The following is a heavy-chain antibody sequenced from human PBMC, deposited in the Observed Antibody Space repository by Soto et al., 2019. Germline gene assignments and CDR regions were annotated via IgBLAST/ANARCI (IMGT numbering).Heavy chain of an antibody. CDR3: ARGGQVTGRYCTNGVCYTPLDAFDI. CDR1: GGTFSSYA. D-gene: IGHD2-8*01. Sequence: ASVKVSCKASGGTFSSYAISWVRQAPGQGLEWMGGIIPIFGTANYAQKFQGRVTITADESTSTAYMELSSLRSEDTAVYYCARGGQVTGRYCTNGVCYTPLDAFDIWGQGTMVTVSS. CDR2: IIPIFGTA. J-gene: IGHJ3*02. V-gene: IGHV1-69*13.